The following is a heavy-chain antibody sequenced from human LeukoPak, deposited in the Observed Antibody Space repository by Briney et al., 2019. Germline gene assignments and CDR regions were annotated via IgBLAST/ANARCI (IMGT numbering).Heavy chain of an antibody. Sequence: PGGSLRLSCGASGFIFDDYCMSWVRRAPGKGLEYVSAISGSGGNTYYADSVKGRFTISRDNSKNTLYLQMNSLRSEDTAVYYCAKDVVFVPPGYYFDYWGQGTLVTVSS. J-gene: IGHJ4*02. CDR2: ISGSGGNT. CDR1: GFIFDDYC. CDR3: AKDVVFVPPGYYFDY. V-gene: IGHV3-23*01. D-gene: IGHD2-15*01.